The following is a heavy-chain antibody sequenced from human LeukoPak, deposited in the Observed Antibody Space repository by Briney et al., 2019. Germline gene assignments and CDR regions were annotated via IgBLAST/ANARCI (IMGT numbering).Heavy chain of an antibody. CDR3: AAYLRYFDWLSEAFDI. D-gene: IGHD3-9*01. Sequence: GGSLRLSCAASGFTFSSYWMSWVRQAPGKGLEWVANIKQDGSEKYYVDSVKGRFTISRDNAKNSLYLQMNSLRAEDTAVYYCAAYLRYFDWLSEAFDIWGQGTMVTVSS. CDR2: IKQDGSEK. J-gene: IGHJ3*02. CDR1: GFTFSSYW. V-gene: IGHV3-7*01.